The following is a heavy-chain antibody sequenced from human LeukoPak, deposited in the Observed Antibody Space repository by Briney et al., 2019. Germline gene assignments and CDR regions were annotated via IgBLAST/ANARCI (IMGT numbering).Heavy chain of an antibody. CDR2: TYYRSTWYN. CDR3: ARRLTQYDCFDP. Sequence: SQTLSLTCAISGDSVSSSSVTWNWIRQSPSRGLEWLGRTYYRSTWYNDYAVSVRGRITVNPDTSKNQFSLHLNSVTPEDTAVYYCARRLTQYDCFDPWGQGILVTVSS. J-gene: IGHJ5*02. CDR1: GDSVSSSSVT. V-gene: IGHV6-1*01. D-gene: IGHD2-2*01.